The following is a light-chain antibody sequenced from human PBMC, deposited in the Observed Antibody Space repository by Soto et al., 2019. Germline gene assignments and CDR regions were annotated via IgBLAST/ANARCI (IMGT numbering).Light chain of an antibody. CDR1: QNVNNW. V-gene: IGKV1-5*01. Sequence: DIQTTQSPSTLSASVGDSVTITCRASQNVNNWVAWYQQKPGKAPRFLIYDASSLESGVPSRFSGSGSGTDFTLTISSLQPDDFATYYCQRYNSYSRTLGQGTKVDIK. CDR3: QRYNSYSRT. CDR2: DAS. J-gene: IGKJ1*01.